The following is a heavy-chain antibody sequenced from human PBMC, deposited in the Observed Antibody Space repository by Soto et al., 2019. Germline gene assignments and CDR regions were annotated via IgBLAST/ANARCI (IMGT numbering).Heavy chain of an antibody. V-gene: IGHV3-21*01. CDR2: ISSSSSYI. Sequence: GGSLRLSCAASGFTFSSYSMNWVRQAPGKGLEWVSSISSSSSYIYYAGSVKGRFTISRDNAKNSLYLQMNSLRAEDTAVYYCARDRVGATRRAFDIWGQGTMVTVSS. D-gene: IGHD1-26*01. CDR1: GFTFSSYS. J-gene: IGHJ3*02. CDR3: ARDRVGATRRAFDI.